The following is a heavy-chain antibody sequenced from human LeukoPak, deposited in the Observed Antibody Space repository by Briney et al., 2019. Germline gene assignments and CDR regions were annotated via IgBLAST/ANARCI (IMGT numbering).Heavy chain of an antibody. CDR3: ARDRGFTSFDY. CDR2: INQDGSHK. CDR1: GITFSNSS. D-gene: IGHD5-12*01. Sequence: GGSLRLSWAASGITFSNSSMHWVRQAPGKGLEWVANINQDGSHKYYVDSVKGRFTISRDTAKNSLYLQMNSLRAEDTAVYYCARDRGFTSFDYWGQGILVSVSS. J-gene: IGHJ4*02. V-gene: IGHV3-7*01.